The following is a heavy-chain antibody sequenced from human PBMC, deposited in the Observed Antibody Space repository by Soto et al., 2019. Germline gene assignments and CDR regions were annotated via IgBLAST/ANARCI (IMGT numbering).Heavy chain of an antibody. V-gene: IGHV3-30-3*01. CDR1: GFTFSSYE. Sequence: TGGSLRLSCAASGFTFSSYEMNWVRQAPGKGLEWAAVISYDGSNKYYADSVKGRFTISRDNSKNTLYLQMNSLRAEDTAVYYCARDSVAAALDAFDIWGQGTMVTV. D-gene: IGHD6-13*01. CDR3: ARDSVAAALDAFDI. J-gene: IGHJ3*02. CDR2: ISYDGSNK.